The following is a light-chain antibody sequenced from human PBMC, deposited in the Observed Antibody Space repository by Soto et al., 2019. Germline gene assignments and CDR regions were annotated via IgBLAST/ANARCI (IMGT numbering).Light chain of an antibody. CDR2: TAS. V-gene: IGKV1-39*01. J-gene: IGKJ1*01. Sequence: DIQMTPSPTSLSASVGDRVTITCRASQTISNHLNWYQQKPGKAPKLLIYTASSLQSGVPSRFSGSGSGTDYTLTISSLQPEDFATYYCHQTYSTQWTFGQGTKVDIK. CDR3: HQTYSTQWT. CDR1: QTISNH.